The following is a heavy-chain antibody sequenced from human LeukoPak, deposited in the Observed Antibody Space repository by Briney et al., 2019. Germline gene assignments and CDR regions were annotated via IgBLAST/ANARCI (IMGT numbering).Heavy chain of an antibody. CDR2: IYYSGST. D-gene: IGHD2-15*01. J-gene: IGHJ4*02. V-gene: IGHV4-59*01. CDR1: GGSISSYY. Sequence: SETLSLTCTVSGGSISSYYWSWIRQPPGKGLEWIGYIYYSGSTTYNPSLKSRVTTSVDTSNNQFSLKLSSVTAADTAVYYCARGGWSLDYWGQGTLVTVSS. CDR3: ARGGWSLDY.